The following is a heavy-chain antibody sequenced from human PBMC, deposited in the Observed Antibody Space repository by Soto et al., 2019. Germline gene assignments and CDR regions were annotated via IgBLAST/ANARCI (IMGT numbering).Heavy chain of an antibody. CDR3: ARVFDEDFDY. Sequence: ETLSLTCTVSGGSISSYYWSWIRQPPGKGLEWIGYIYYSGSTNYNPSLKSRVTISVDTSKNQFSLKLSSVTAADTAVYYCARVFDEDFDYWGQGTLVTVSS. J-gene: IGHJ4*02. V-gene: IGHV4-59*01. CDR2: IYYSGST. D-gene: IGHD2-15*01. CDR1: GGSISSYY.